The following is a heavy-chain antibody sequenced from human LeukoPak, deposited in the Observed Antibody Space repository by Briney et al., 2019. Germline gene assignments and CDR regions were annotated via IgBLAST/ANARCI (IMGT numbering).Heavy chain of an antibody. D-gene: IGHD1-7*01. CDR2: INHSGST. CDR1: GGSFSDYY. V-gene: IGHV4-34*01. CDR3: ARVGYNWNLWFDF. J-gene: IGHJ3*01. Sequence: RASETLSLTCAVYGGSFSDYYWSWIRQSPGKGLEWIGEINHSGSTKYNPSLKNRVTMSVDTSKNQFSLKLSSVTAADTAVYYCARVGYNWNLWFDFWGQGTTVTVSS.